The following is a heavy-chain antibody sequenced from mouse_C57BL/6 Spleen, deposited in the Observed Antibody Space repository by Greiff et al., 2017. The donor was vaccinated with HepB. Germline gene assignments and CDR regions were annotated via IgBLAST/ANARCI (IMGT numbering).Heavy chain of an antibody. CDR2: ISNLAYSI. J-gene: IGHJ1*03. CDR3: ARRDYGGYFDV. CDR1: GFTFSDYG. V-gene: IGHV5-15*01. Sequence: EVKLMESGGGLVQPGGSLKLSCAASGFTFSDYGMAWVRQAPRKGPEWVAFISNLAYSIYYADTVTGRFTISRENAKNTLYLDMSSLRSEDTAMYYCARRDYGGYFDVWGTGTTVTVSS. D-gene: IGHD2-4*01.